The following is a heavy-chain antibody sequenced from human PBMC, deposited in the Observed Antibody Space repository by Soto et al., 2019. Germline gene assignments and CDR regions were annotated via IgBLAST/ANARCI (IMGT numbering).Heavy chain of an antibody. CDR3: AKESRSSAVTATRVYGMDV. V-gene: IGHV3-30*18. Sequence: SLRLSFTPSGFTFSAYGMHWVRQAPGKGLEWVAAISHDGTNKYYGDSVRGRFTISRDNSKNTLYLQMNTLRNEDTAVYYCAKESRSSAVTATRVYGMDVWGQGTTVTVSS. CDR1: GFTFSAYG. J-gene: IGHJ6*02. CDR2: ISHDGTNK. D-gene: IGHD2-21*02.